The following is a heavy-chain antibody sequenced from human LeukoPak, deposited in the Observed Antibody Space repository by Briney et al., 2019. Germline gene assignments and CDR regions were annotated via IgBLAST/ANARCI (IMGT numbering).Heavy chain of an antibody. CDR2: IYYSGST. D-gene: IGHD4-17*01. Sequence: PETLSLTCTVSGGSISSYYWSWIRQPPGKGLEWIGYIYYSGSTNYNPSLKSRVTISVDTSKNQFSLKLSSVTAADTAVYYCARGNYGDYWYFQHWGQGTLVTVSS. J-gene: IGHJ1*01. CDR1: GGSISSYY. CDR3: ARGNYGDYWYFQH. V-gene: IGHV4-59*01.